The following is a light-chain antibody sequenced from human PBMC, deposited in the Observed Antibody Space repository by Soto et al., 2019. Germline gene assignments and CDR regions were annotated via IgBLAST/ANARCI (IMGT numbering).Light chain of an antibody. CDR3: ASYAGITFYV. J-gene: IGLJ1*01. CDR2: HVT. CDR1: SRDVGAYEY. Sequence: QSALTQPPSASESPGQSVTISCTGTSRDVGAYEYVSWYQQHPGKAPKLIIYHVTKRPSGVPDRFSASKSGNTASLTVSGLQAEDEADYYCASYAGITFYVFGTGTKVTVL. V-gene: IGLV2-8*01.